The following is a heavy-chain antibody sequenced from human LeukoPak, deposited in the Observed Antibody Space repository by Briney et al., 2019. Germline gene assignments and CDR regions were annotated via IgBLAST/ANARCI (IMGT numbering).Heavy chain of an antibody. CDR2: ISYDGSNK. Sequence: GGSLRLSCAASGFTFSSYGMHWVRQAPGKGLEWVAVISYDGSNKYYADSVKGRFTISRDNSKDTLYLQMNSLRAEDTAVYYCAKDLVVGATGWGQGTLVTVSS. V-gene: IGHV3-30*18. D-gene: IGHD1-26*01. J-gene: IGHJ4*02. CDR3: AKDLVVGATG. CDR1: GFTFSSYG.